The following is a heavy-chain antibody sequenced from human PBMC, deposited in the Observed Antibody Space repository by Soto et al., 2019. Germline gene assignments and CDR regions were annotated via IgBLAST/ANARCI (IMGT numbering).Heavy chain of an antibody. V-gene: IGHV3-23*01. J-gene: IGHJ4*02. Sequence: EVQLLESGGGLVQPGGSLRLSCAASGFTCSTYAMIWVRQAPGKGLEWVSVITGSGGSTYYADSVKGRFTISRDTSKNTLFLQMNSLRAEDTAVYYCAKDRYGDYGGIDYWGQGTMVTVSS. CDR2: ITGSGGST. CDR1: GFTCSTYA. CDR3: AKDRYGDYGGIDY. D-gene: IGHD4-17*01.